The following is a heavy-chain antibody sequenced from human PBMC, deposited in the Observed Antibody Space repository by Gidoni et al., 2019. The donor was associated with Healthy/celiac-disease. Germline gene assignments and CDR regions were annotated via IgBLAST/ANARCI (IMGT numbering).Heavy chain of an antibody. D-gene: IGHD6-13*01. CDR3: ARSGEVKQLVRGGLDY. J-gene: IGHJ4*02. V-gene: IGHV3-30*04. Sequence: QVQLVESGGGVVQPGRSLRLSFSASGFPFRSYAMHWVRQAPGKGLEWVVVISYDGSNKYHADSVKGRFTIYRDNSKNTLYLKMNSLRAEDTAVYYCARSGEVKQLVRGGLDYWGQGTLVTVSS. CDR2: ISYDGSNK. CDR1: GFPFRSYA.